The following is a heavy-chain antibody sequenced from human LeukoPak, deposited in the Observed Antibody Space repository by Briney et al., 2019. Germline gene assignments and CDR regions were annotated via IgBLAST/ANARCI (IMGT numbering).Heavy chain of an antibody. Sequence: TSETLSLTCTVSGGSISSYYWSWIRQPPGKGLEWIGYIYYSGSTNYNPSLKSRVTISVDTSKNQFSLKLSSVTAADTAVYYCATTTVTTSAEYFQHWGQGTLVTVSS. J-gene: IGHJ1*01. CDR1: GGSISSYY. D-gene: IGHD4-17*01. CDR2: IYYSGST. V-gene: IGHV4-59*01. CDR3: ATTTVTTSAEYFQH.